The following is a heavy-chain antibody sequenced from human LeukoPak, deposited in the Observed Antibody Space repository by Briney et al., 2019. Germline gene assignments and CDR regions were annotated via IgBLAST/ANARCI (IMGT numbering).Heavy chain of an antibody. Sequence: SETLSLTCTVSGGSISSSSYYWGWIRQPPGEGLQWIGTIYYTGSTYSNPSLKSRITISVDTSKNQFSLKLSSVTAAETAVYYCARAGYGASVGWYFDLWGRGTLVTVSS. CDR1: GGSISSSSYY. D-gene: IGHD4-17*01. CDR2: IYYTGST. V-gene: IGHV4-39*01. CDR3: ARAGYGASVGWYFDL. J-gene: IGHJ2*01.